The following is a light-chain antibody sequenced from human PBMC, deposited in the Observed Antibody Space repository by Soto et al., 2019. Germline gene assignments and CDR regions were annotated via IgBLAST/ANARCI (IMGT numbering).Light chain of an antibody. CDR1: QSVSNY. V-gene: IGKV3-11*02. J-gene: IGKJ5*01. CDR2: GAS. Sequence: EIVLTQSPATLSLSPGETATLSCRASQSVSNYLAWYQHKPGQAPRLLIYGASNRATGISARLSGSGSGRDFRLTLNRLEPDDSEVYYCHPRTNRPSLTFGQGTRLEI. CDR3: HPRTNRPSLT.